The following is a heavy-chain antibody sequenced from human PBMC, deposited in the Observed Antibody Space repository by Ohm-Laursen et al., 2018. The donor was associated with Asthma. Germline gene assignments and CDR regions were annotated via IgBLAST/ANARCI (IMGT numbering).Heavy chain of an antibody. CDR1: GFTFSSYS. CDR2: ISSSSSTI. Sequence: SLRLSCAAFGFTFSSYSMNWVRQAPGKGLEWVSYISSSSSTIYYADSVKGRFTISRDNAKNSLYLQMNSLRAEDTAVYYCARDYGDYTAEYFQHWGQGTLVTVSS. V-gene: IGHV3-48*01. J-gene: IGHJ1*01. D-gene: IGHD4-17*01. CDR3: ARDYGDYTAEYFQH.